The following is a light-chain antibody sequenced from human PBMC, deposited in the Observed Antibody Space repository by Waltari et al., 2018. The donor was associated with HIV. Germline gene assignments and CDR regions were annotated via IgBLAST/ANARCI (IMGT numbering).Light chain of an antibody. CDR1: SRDVGGYNY. CDR3: CSYAGSYTLV. V-gene: IGLV2-11*01. Sequence: QSALTQPHSVSGSPGQSVTIPCTGTSRDVGGYNYVSWYQQHPGKAPKLMIYDVSKRPSGVPDRFSGSKSGNTASLTISGLQAEDEADYYCCSYAGSYTLVFGGGTKLTVL. J-gene: IGLJ2*01. CDR2: DVS.